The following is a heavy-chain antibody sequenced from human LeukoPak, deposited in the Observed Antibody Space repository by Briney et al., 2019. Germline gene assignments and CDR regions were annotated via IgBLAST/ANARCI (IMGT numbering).Heavy chain of an antibody. CDR2: ISYDGSNK. Sequence: PGGSLRLSCAASGFTFSSYAVQWVRQARGKGRGWVAVISYDGSNKYYADSVKGRFTISRDNSNHTVYLQMKSLRAEDTALYYCAKSPLHTGTTGVWFDPWGQGTLVTVSS. CDR1: GFTFSSYA. J-gene: IGHJ5*02. V-gene: IGHV3-30-3*01. CDR3: AKSPLHTGTTGVWFDP. D-gene: IGHD1-1*01.